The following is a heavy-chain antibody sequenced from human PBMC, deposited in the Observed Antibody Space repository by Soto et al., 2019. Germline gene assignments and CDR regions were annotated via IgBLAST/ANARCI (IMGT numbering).Heavy chain of an antibody. J-gene: IGHJ5*02. CDR1: GDTLNNFT. CDR2: FIPFLGKT. V-gene: IGHV1-69*02. Sequence: QVQLVQSGAEVKEPGSSVKVSCKASGDTLNNFTVTWVRQAPGQGLEWMGTFIPFLGKTNHAQKFQGRVTLSADTSTNTADMELSSLTSDDAAVYYCTRNKMALHPWGQGTLVTVSS. CDR3: TRNKMALHP.